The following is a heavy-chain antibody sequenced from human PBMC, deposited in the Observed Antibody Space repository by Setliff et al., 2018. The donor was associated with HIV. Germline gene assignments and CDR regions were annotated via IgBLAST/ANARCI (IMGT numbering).Heavy chain of an antibody. J-gene: IGHJ6*03. Sequence: PSETLSLTCTVSGGSISSGGYYWSWIRQQPGKGLEWIGYIYYSGSTYYNPSLKSRVTISVDTSKNQFSLKLSSVTAADTAVYYCARGYPVSYYYYMDVWGKGTTVTSP. CDR1: GGSISSGGYY. CDR2: IYYSGST. V-gene: IGHV4-31*03. CDR3: ARGYPVSYYYYMDV. D-gene: IGHD3-16*02.